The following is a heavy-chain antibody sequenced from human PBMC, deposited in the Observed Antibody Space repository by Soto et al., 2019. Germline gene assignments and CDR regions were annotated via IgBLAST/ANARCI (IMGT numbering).Heavy chain of an antibody. Sequence: ASVKVSCKASGYTFTSYDINWVRQATGQGLEWMGWMNPNSGNTGYAQKFQGRVTMTRNTSISTAYMELSSLRSEDTAVYYCARTSAQRITMIVVVISPYYFDYWGQGTLVTVSS. CDR3: ARTSAQRITMIVVVISPYYFDY. CDR1: GYTFTSYD. J-gene: IGHJ4*02. CDR2: MNPNSGNT. V-gene: IGHV1-8*01. D-gene: IGHD3-22*01.